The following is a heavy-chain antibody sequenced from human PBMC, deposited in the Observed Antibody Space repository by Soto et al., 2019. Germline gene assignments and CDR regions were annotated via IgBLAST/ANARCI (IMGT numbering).Heavy chain of an antibody. CDR2: ISYDGSNK. J-gene: IGHJ4*02. CDR3: AKDREGEEYLFDY. CDR1: GFTFSNYG. D-gene: IGHD3-16*01. Sequence: GGSLRLSCAASGFTFSNYGMHWVRQAPGKGLEWVAVISYDGSNKYYADSVKGRFTISRDNSKNTLYLQMNSLRAEDTAVFYFAKDREGEEYLFDYWGQGSLVTGSS. V-gene: IGHV3-30*18.